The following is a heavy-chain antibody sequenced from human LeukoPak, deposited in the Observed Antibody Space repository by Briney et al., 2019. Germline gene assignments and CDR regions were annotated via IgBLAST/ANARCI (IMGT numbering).Heavy chain of an antibody. V-gene: IGHV1-2*02. D-gene: IGHD3-3*01. CDR1: GYTFTGYY. J-gene: IGHJ4*02. Sequence: ASVKVSCKASGYTFTGYYMHWVRQAPGPGLGWMGWINPNSGGTNYAQKFQGRVTMTRDTSISTAYMELSRLRSDDTAVYYCARGTYDFWSGYYAYFDYWGQGTLVTVSS. CDR3: ARGTYDFWSGYYAYFDY. CDR2: INPNSGGT.